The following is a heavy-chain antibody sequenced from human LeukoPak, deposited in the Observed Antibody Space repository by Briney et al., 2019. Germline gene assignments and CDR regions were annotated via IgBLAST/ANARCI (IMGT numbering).Heavy chain of an antibody. Sequence: GGSLRLSCAASGFTFSSYGMHWVRQAPGKGLEWVAVISYDGSNKYYADSVKGRFTISRDNSKNTLYLQMNSLRAEDTAVYYCAKVRPGTPSYYDFWSGPYYYYGMDVWGQGTTVTVSS. J-gene: IGHJ6*02. CDR3: AKVRPGTPSYYDFWSGPYYYYGMDV. V-gene: IGHV3-30*18. D-gene: IGHD3-3*01. CDR2: ISYDGSNK. CDR1: GFTFSSYG.